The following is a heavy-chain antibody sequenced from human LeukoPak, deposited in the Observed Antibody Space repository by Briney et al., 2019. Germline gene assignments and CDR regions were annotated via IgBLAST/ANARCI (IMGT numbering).Heavy chain of an antibody. CDR1: GFTFSNYA. V-gene: IGHV4-4*07. J-gene: IGHJ4*02. CDR2: IYTSGST. CDR3: ARDFIVATTYYFDY. Sequence: KAGGSLRLSCAASGFTFSNYAMSWIRQPAGKGLEWIGRIYTSGSTNYNPSLKSRVTMSVDTSKNQFSLKLSSVTAADTAVYYCARDFIVATTYYFDYWGQGTLVTVSS. D-gene: IGHD5-12*01.